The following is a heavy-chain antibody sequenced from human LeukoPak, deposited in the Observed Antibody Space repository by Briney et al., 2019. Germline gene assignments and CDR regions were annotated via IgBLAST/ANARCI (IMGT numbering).Heavy chain of an antibody. CDR2: ISSSSSTI. CDR1: GFTFSSYS. CDR3: ARRGAILGVVSNWFDP. Sequence: GGSLRLSCAASGFTFSSYSMNWVRQAPGKGLEWVSYISSSSSTIYYADSVKGRFTISRDNAKNSLYLQMNSLRAEDTAVYYCARRGAILGVVSNWFDPWGQGTLVTVSS. J-gene: IGHJ5*02. D-gene: IGHD3-3*01. V-gene: IGHV3-48*04.